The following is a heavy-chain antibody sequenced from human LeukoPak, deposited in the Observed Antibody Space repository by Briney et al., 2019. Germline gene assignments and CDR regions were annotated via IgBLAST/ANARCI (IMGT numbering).Heavy chain of an antibody. CDR1: GFTFGDYA. CDR3: TRGPYYYYDSSGYTYYYYGMDV. D-gene: IGHD3-22*01. J-gene: IGHJ6*02. Sequence: PGGSVRLSCTASGFTFGDYAMSWFRQAPGKGLEGGGFIRRKAYGCTTEYAASVKGRFTISRDDAKSIAYLQMNSLQTEDTAVYYCTRGPYYYYDSSGYTYYYYGMDVWGQGTTVTVSS. CDR2: IRRKAYGCTT. V-gene: IGHV3-49*03.